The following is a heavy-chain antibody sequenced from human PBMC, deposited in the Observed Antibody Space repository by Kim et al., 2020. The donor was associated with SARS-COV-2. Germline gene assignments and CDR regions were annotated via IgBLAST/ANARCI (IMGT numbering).Heavy chain of an antibody. Sequence: SETLSLTCTVSGDSITSGSFYWIWIRQHPVKGLEWLGNLFYGGNTYYNPSLKSRIAISVDTSENQFYLNLAPVTFADTAVYFCANAIAAYGTNRYLDYF. CDR1: GDSITSGSFY. V-gene: IGHV4-31*03. J-gene: IGHJ4*01. CDR2: LFYGGNT. CDR3: ANAIAAYGTNRYLDYF. D-gene: IGHD6-13*01.